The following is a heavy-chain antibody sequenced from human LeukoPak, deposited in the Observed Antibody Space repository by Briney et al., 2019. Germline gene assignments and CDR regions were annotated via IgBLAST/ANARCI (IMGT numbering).Heavy chain of an antibody. D-gene: IGHD3-10*01. J-gene: IGHJ4*02. CDR2: ISSSSSYI. Sequence: PGRSLRLSCAASGFTFSSYAMHWVRQAPGKGLEWVSSISSSSSYIYYADSVKGRFTISRDNAKNSLYLQMNSLRAEDTAVYYCATNGGGYFGYWGQGTLVTVSS. CDR3: ATNGGGYFGY. V-gene: IGHV3-21*01. CDR1: GFTFSSYA.